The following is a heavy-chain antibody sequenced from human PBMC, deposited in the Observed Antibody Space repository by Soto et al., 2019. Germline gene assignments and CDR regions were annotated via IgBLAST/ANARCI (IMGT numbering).Heavy chain of an antibody. D-gene: IGHD5-12*01. Sequence: SETLSLTCAVYGGSFSGYYWSWIRQPPGKGLEWIGEINHSGSTNYNPSLKSRVTISVDTSKNQFSLKLSSVTAADTAVYYCARGQKEDSGYEVDYWGQGTLVTVSS. CDR1: GGSFSGYY. J-gene: IGHJ4*02. CDR2: INHSGST. V-gene: IGHV4-34*01. CDR3: ARGQKEDSGYEVDY.